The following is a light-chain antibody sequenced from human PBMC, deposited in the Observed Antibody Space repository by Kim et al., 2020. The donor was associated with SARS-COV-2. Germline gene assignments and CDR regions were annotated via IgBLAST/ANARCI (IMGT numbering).Light chain of an antibody. Sequence: PGERATHACRASQSVSGSYFAWYQQKPGQAPRLLIYGASSRATGIPDRFSGSGSGTDFTLTISRLEPEDFAVYYCQQYGSSPRTFGQGTKVDIK. CDR3: QQYGSSPRT. CDR2: GAS. V-gene: IGKV3-20*01. CDR1: QSVSGSY. J-gene: IGKJ1*01.